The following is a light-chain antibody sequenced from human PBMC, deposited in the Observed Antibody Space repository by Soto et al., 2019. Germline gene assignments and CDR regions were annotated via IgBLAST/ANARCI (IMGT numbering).Light chain of an antibody. Sequence: QSDLTQPRSVSGSPGQSVTISCTGTSSDVGSYNFVSWHQQHPGKAPKLMIYDVAKRPSGVPDRFSGSKSGNTASLTISGLQAEDEADYYCCTFAGRYSYVFGSGTKLTVL. J-gene: IGLJ1*01. CDR2: DVA. CDR1: SSDVGSYNF. CDR3: CTFAGRYSYV. V-gene: IGLV2-11*01.